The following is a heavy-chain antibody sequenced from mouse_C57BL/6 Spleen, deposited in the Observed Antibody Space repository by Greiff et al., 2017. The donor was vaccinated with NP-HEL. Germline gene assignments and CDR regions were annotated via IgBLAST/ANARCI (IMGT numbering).Heavy chain of an antibody. CDR2: INPNNGGT. CDR3: ANWLFDY. V-gene: IGHV1-26*01. CDR1: GYTFTDYY. J-gene: IGHJ2*01. Sequence: EVQLQQSGPELVKPGASVKISCKASGYTFTDYYMNWVKQSHGKSLEWIGDINPNNGGTSYNQKFKGKATLTVDKSSSTAYMELRSLTSEDSAVYYCANWLFDYWGQGTTLTVSS.